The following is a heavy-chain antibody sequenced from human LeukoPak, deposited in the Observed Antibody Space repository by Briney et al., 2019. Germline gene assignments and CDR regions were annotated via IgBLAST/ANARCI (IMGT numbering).Heavy chain of an antibody. CDR3: ARHRRDGNNPDWLDP. CDR1: GGSISSSSDY. J-gene: IGHJ5*02. Sequence: SETLSLTCTVSGGSISSSSDYWGWIRQPPGKGLEWIGTIYYSGSTYYNPSLNSRLTISVDTSKNQFSLKLSSVTAADTAVYYCARHRRDGNNPDWLDPWGQGTLVTVSS. CDR2: IYYSGST. D-gene: IGHD5-24*01. V-gene: IGHV4-39*01.